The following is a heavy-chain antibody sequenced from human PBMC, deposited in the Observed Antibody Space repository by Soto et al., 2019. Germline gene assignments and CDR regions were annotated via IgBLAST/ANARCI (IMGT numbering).Heavy chain of an antibody. J-gene: IGHJ3*02. Sequence: ASVKVSCKASGYTFTGYYMHWVRQAPGQGLEWMGWINPNSGGTNYAQKFQGRATMTRDTSISTAYMELSRLRSDDTAVYYCARVLAYSSSSIRLNAFDIWGQGTMVTVSS. CDR1: GYTFTGYY. V-gene: IGHV1-2*02. CDR3: ARVLAYSSSSIRLNAFDI. D-gene: IGHD6-6*01. CDR2: INPNSGGT.